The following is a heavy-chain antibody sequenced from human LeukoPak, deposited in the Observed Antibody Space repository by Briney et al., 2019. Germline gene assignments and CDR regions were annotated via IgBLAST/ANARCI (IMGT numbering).Heavy chain of an antibody. CDR3: ASGNTYYGSGY. CDR2: ISSSSSTI. CDR1: GFTFSSYS. J-gene: IGHJ4*02. Sequence: GGSLRLSCAASGFTFSSYSMNWVRQAPGKGLEWVSYISSSSSTIYYADSVKGRFTISRDNAKNSLYLQMNSLRAEDTAVYYCASGNTYYGSGYWGQGTLVTVSS. V-gene: IGHV3-48*01. D-gene: IGHD3-10*01.